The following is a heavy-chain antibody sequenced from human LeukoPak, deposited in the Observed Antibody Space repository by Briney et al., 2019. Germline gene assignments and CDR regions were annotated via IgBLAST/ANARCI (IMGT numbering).Heavy chain of an antibody. CDR3: TRVPAWFGELSIDY. CDR2: IRSKANSYAT. V-gene: IGHV3-73*01. D-gene: IGHD3-10*01. CDR1: GFTFSGSA. Sequence: GGSLRLSCAASGFTFSGSAMHWVRQASGKGLEWVGRIRSKANSYATAYAASVKGRFTISRDDSKDTAYLQMNSLKTEDTAVYYCTRVPAWFGELSIDYWGQGTLVTVSS. J-gene: IGHJ4*02.